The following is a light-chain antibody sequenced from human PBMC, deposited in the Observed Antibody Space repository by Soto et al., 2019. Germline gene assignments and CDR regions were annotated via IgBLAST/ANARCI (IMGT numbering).Light chain of an antibody. CDR1: QSISSY. J-gene: IGKJ1*01. V-gene: IGKV1-5*01. CDR2: AAS. CDR3: QQYNSYST. Sequence: DIQMTQSPSSLSASVGDRVTITCRASQSISSYLNWYQQKSGKAPKLLIYAASSLESGVPSRFSGSGSGTEFTLTITSLKPDDFATYYCQQYNSYSTVGQGTKVEIK.